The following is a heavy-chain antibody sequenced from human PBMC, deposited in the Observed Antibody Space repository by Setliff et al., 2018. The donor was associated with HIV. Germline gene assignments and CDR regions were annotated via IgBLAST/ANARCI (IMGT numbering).Heavy chain of an antibody. Sequence: LRLSCAASGFTFDDFAMHWVRQAPGKGLEWVSSISGNGGSTYYADSVKGRFTISRDNSKKTLYLQMKSLRAEDTAVYYCAKEIVGATFRGWFDPWGQGTLVTVSS. V-gene: IGHV3-23*01. CDR1: GFTFDDFA. CDR2: ISGNGGST. D-gene: IGHD1-26*01. CDR3: AKEIVGATFRGWFDP. J-gene: IGHJ5*02.